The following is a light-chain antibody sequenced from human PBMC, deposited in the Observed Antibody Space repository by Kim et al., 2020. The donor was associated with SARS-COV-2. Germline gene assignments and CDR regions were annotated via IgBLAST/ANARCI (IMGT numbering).Light chain of an antibody. Sequence: AVALEQTARITCGGKNIESKNVHWYQQKPGQAPVLVIYRDSIRPSGIPERFSGSNSGNTATLTISRAQAGDEADYYCQVWDRSTLFGGGTQLAVL. J-gene: IGLJ3*02. CDR3: QVWDRSTL. CDR1: NIESKN. V-gene: IGLV3-9*01. CDR2: RDS.